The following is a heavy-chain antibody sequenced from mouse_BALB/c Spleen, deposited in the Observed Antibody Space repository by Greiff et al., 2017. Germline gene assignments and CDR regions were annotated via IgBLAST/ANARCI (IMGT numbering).Heavy chain of an antibody. CDR2: INSNGGST. CDR1: GFTFSSYG. CDR3: AREGDYDVYAMDY. V-gene: IGHV5-6-3*01. J-gene: IGHJ4*01. D-gene: IGHD2-4*01. Sequence: DVKLVESGGGLVQPGGSLKLSCAASGFTFSSYGMSWVRQTPDKRLELVATINSNGGSTYYPDSVKGRFTISRDNAKNTLYLQMSSLKSEDTAMYYCAREGDYDVYAMDYWGQGTSVTVSS.